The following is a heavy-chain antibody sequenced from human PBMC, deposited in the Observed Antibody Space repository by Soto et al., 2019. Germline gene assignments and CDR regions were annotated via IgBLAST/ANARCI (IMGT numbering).Heavy chain of an antibody. CDR3: AKDRGSGWYQDFDY. V-gene: IGHV3-9*01. J-gene: IGHJ4*02. D-gene: IGHD6-19*01. CDR2: ISWNSGSI. CDR1: GFTFDDYA. Sequence: EVQLVESGGGLVQPGRSLRLSCAASGFTFDDYAMHWVRQAPGKGLEGVSGISWNSGSIGYADSVKGRFTISRDNAKNSLYLQMNSLRAEDTALYYCAKDRGSGWYQDFDYWGQGTLVTVSS.